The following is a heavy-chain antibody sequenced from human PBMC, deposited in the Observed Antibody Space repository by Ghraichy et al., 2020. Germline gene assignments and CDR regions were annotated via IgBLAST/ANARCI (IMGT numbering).Heavy chain of an antibody. CDR3: ASNSGSYYES. D-gene: IGHD3-10*01. V-gene: IGHV3-30*03. CDR1: GLTFSSYV. Sequence: LNISCAASGLTFSSYVMHWVRQAPGKGLEWVALTSFGGINKYYADSVKGRFTISADNSKNTLFLQMNSLRAEDTAVYYCASNSGSYYESWGQGTLVTVSS. J-gene: IGHJ5*02. CDR2: TSFGGINK.